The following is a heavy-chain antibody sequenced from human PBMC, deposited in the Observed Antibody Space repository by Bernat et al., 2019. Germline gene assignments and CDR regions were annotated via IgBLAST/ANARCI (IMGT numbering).Heavy chain of an antibody. D-gene: IGHD2-15*01. V-gene: IGHV1-18*01. Sequence: QVQLVQSGAAVKKPGASVQVSCKASGYTFTSYGISWVRQAPGQGLEWMGWISAYNGNTNYAQKLQGRVTMTTDTSTSTAYMELRSLRSDDTVVYYCAREGYCSGGSCYSSWFDPWGQGTLVTVSS. CDR3: AREGYCSGGSCYSSWFDP. CDR1: GYTFTSYG. CDR2: ISAYNGNT. J-gene: IGHJ5*02.